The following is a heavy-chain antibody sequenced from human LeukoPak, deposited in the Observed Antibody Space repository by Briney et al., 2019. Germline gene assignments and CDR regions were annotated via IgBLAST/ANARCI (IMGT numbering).Heavy chain of an antibody. J-gene: IGHJ4*02. CDR2: IYYSGNT. CDR1: GGSISSYY. V-gene: IGHV4-59*12. Sequence: NPSETLSLTCTVSGGSISSYYWTWIRQPPGKGLEWIGYIYYSGNTNYNPSLKSRVTISVDTSKNQFSLKLSSVTAADTAVYHCARDSDYWGQGTLVTVSS. CDR3: ARDSDY.